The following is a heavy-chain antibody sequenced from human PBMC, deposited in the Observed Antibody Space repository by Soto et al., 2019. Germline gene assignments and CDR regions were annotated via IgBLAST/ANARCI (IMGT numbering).Heavy chain of an antibody. CDR2: ISWNSGSI. CDR3: AKDLDANEAYYFDY. V-gene: IGHV3-9*01. CDR1: GFTIDDYA. D-gene: IGHD1-1*01. J-gene: IGHJ4*02. Sequence: EVQLVESGGGLVQPGRSLTLSCAASGFTIDDYAMHWVRQAPGKGLEWVSGISWNSGSIGYADSVKGRFTISRDNARNPLYLQMNSLRAEDTALYYCAKDLDANEAYYFDYWCQGTLVTVSS.